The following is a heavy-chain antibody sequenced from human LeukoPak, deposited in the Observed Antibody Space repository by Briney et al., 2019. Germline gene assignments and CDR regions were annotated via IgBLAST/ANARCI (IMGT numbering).Heavy chain of an antibody. CDR2: IYYSGST. Sequence: PSETLSLTCTVSGGSISSYYWSWIRQPPGKGLEWFGYIYYSGSTNYNPSLKSRVTISVDTSKNQFSLKLSSVTAADTAVYYCARLWDYYDSSGYSGLFDYWGQGTLVTVSS. CDR1: GGSISSYY. CDR3: ARLWDYYDSSGYSGLFDY. V-gene: IGHV4-59*08. J-gene: IGHJ4*02. D-gene: IGHD3-22*01.